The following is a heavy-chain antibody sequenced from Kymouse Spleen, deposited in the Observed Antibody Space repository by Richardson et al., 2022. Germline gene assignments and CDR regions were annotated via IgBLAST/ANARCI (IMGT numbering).Heavy chain of an antibody. Sequence: QVQLVESGGGVVQPGRSLRLSCAASGFTFSSYGMHWVRQAPGKGLEWVAVIWYDGSNKYYADSVKGRFTISRDNSKNTLYLQMNSLRAEDTAVYYCARDGGYCSSTSCYAVNWFDPWGQGTLVTVSS. CDR1: GFTFSSYG. CDR2: IWYDGSNK. D-gene: IGHD2-2*02. J-gene: IGHJ5*02. V-gene: IGHV3-33*01. CDR3: ARDGGYCSSTSCYAVNWFDP.